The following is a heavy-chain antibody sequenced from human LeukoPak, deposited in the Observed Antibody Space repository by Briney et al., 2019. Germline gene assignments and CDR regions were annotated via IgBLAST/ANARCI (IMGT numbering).Heavy chain of an antibody. CDR1: GFTFSSYW. CDR3: ARGLAALDYFDY. CDR2: IKEDGSGI. V-gene: IGHV3-7*04. D-gene: IGHD6-6*01. Sequence: AGGSLRLSCAASGFTFSSYWMSWVRQAPGKGLEWVANIKEDGSGIYYVDSVEGRFTISRDNAKKSLYLQMNSLRAEDTAVYYCARGLAALDYFDYWGQGTLVTVSS. J-gene: IGHJ4*02.